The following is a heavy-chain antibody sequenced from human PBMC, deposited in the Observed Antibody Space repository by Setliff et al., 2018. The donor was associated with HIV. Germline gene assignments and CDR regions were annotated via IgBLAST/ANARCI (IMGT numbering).Heavy chain of an antibody. D-gene: IGHD3-16*01. J-gene: IGHJ5*02. CDR2: INHSGST. V-gene: IGHV4-39*07. CDR1: GGSISSGSHY. CDR3: AKRTFGSGRLDP. Sequence: SETLSLTCTVSGGSISSGSHYWSWIRQPPGKGLEWIGEINHSGSTNYNPSLKSRVTISVDTSKNQFSLKLSSVTAADTAVYYCAKRTFGSGRLDPWGQGTLVTVSS.